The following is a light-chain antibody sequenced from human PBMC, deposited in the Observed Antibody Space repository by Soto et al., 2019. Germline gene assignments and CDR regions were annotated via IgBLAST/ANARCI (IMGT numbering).Light chain of an antibody. CDR2: GYT. CDR1: SSNVGAYYD. Sequence: QSALTQPPSVSGAPGQRVTISCTGTSSNVGAYYDVSWYQQHAGKAPKLLIYGYTKRPSGVPDRFSGSKSGNTASLAVSGLQAEDEADYYCSSYEPSNTCLFGGGTKLTVL. V-gene: IGLV2-8*01. CDR3: SSYEPSNTCL. J-gene: IGLJ3*02.